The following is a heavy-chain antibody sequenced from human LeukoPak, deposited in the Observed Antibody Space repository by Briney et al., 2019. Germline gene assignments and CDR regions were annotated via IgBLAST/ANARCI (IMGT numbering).Heavy chain of an antibody. CDR3: ARSYCSSTSCYRIFDY. J-gene: IGHJ4*02. Sequence: ASVKVSCKASGGTFSSYAISWVRQAPRQGLEWMGGIIPIFGTANYAQKFQGRVTITTDESTSTAYMELSSLRSEDTAVYYCARSYCSSTSCYRIFDYWGQGTLVTVSS. D-gene: IGHD2-2*01. CDR1: GGTFSSYA. CDR2: IIPIFGTA. V-gene: IGHV1-69*05.